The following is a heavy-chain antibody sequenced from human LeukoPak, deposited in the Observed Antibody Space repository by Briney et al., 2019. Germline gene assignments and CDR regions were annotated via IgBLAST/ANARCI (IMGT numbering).Heavy chain of an antibody. CDR2: ISGNGIST. J-gene: IGHJ4*02. D-gene: IGHD2-21*02. CDR1: GLTFSSYA. CDR3: ANAGGDSRPHDF. Sequence: GGSLRLSCAASGLTFSSYAMSWVRQAPGKGPECVSAISGNGISTSYADAVKGRFTISRDNSKNTLSLQMNSLRAEDTAVYYCANAGGDSRPHDFWGQGTLVTVSS. V-gene: IGHV3-23*01.